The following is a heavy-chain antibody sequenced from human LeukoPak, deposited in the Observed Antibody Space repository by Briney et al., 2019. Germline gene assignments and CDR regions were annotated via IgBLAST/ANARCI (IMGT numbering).Heavy chain of an antibody. V-gene: IGHV3-11*04. Sequence: GGSLRLSCAASGFTFNDYYMSWIRQAPGKGLEWVSYMSSSGSTIYYADSVKGRFTISRDNAKNSLYLQMNSLRAEDTAVYYCARDQGYCGGDCYPDAFDIWGQGTMVTVPS. CDR2: MSSSGSTI. CDR1: GFTFNDYY. J-gene: IGHJ3*02. D-gene: IGHD2-21*01. CDR3: ARDQGYCGGDCYPDAFDI.